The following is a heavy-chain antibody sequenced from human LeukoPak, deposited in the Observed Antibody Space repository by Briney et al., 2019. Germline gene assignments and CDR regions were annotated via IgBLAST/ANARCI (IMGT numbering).Heavy chain of an antibody. CDR2: ISSSGSTI. CDR1: GFTFSSYE. D-gene: IGHD6-13*01. J-gene: IGHJ4*02. CDR3: ARDEGRYSSSWYEQFGY. Sequence: PGGSLRLSCAASGFTFSSYEMNWVRQAPGKGLEWVSYISSSGSTIYYADSVKGRFTISRDNSKNTLYLQMNSLRAEDTAVYYCARDEGRYSSSWYEQFGYWGQGTLVTVSS. V-gene: IGHV3-48*03.